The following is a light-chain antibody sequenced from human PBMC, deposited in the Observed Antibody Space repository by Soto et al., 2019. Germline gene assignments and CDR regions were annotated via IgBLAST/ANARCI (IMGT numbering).Light chain of an antibody. CDR2: KAS. Sequence: DIQMTQSPSTLSASVGDRVTITCRASQSISSWLAWYQQKPGKAPKHLIYKASSLESGVPSKFSGSGSGTEFTLTISSLQPDDFATYYCQHYNSYPFTFGPGTKVDIK. CDR3: QHYNSYPFT. V-gene: IGKV1-5*03. CDR1: QSISSW. J-gene: IGKJ3*01.